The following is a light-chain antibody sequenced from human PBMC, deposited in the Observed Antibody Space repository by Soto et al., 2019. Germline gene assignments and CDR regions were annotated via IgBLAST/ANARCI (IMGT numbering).Light chain of an antibody. CDR3: GSWESRRSAYV. V-gene: IGLV1-51*01. Sequence: QSVMPQPPSVSAAPGQKVTISCSGSSSNIGGNSVSWYQQLPGTAPKLLIYDDNKRPSGIPDRFSGSKSGTSATLGITGFQTGDEADYYCGSWESRRSAYVFGTGTKLTVL. J-gene: IGLJ1*01. CDR2: DDN. CDR1: SSNIGGNS.